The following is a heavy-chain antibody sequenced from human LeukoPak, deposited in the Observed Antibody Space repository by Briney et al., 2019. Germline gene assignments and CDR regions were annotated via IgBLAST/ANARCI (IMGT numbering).Heavy chain of an antibody. Sequence: GWSLRLSCAASGFTFTSYAMSWVRQAPGKGLEWVSAISGGGGGTYYADSVKGRFTISRDNSKNTLYLQMNSLRAEDTAVYYCAKDRKYCGSASCPYYFDDWGQGTLVTVSS. V-gene: IGHV3-23*01. CDR1: GFTFTSYA. CDR3: AKDRKYCGSASCPYYFDD. D-gene: IGHD2-2*01. J-gene: IGHJ4*02. CDR2: ISGGGGGT.